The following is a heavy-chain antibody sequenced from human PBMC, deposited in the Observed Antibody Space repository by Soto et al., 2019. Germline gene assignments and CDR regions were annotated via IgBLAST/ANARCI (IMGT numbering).Heavy chain of an antibody. D-gene: IGHD1-1*01. J-gene: IGHJ5*02. CDR1: GASISGYC. CDR3: VRDGTKTLRDWFDP. V-gene: IGHV4-4*07. Sequence: SSETLSLTCTVSGASISGYCWSWIRKSAGKGLEWIGRIYATGTTDYNPSLKSRVMMSVDTSKKQFSLKLRSVTAADTAVYYCVRDGTKTLRDWFDPWGQGISVTVSS. CDR2: IYATGTT.